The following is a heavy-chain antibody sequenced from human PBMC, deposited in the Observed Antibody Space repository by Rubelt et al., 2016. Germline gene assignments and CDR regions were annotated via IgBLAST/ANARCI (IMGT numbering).Heavy chain of an antibody. J-gene: IGHJ4*02. CDR2: IIPILVIT. V-gene: IGHV1-69*10. Sequence: QVQLVQSGAEVKKPGSSVKVSCKTSGGTFTSYALSWARQAPGQGLEWMGGIIPILVITNYAQKFQGRVKINANKSRNTASLELSSLRAEDTAVYDWAREDGDDGSGSDGGGGQGTLVTVSS. CDR3: AREDGDDGSGSDGG. CDR1: GGTFTSYA. D-gene: IGHD3-10*01.